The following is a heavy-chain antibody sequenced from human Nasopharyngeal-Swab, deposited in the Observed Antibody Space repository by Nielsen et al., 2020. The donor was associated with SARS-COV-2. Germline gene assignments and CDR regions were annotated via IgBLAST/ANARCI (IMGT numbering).Heavy chain of an antibody. CDR1: GFTFSSYS. CDR2: ISSSSSTI. V-gene: IGHV3-48*01. D-gene: IGHD2-2*01. CDR3: ARATRPRYCSSTSCFNWLDP. J-gene: IGHJ5*02. Sequence: GESLKISCAASGFTFSSYSMNWVRQAPGKGLEWVSYISSSSSTIYYADSVKGRFTISRDNAKNSLYLQMNSLRAEDTAVYYCARATRPRYCSSTSCFNWLDPWGQGTLVTVSS.